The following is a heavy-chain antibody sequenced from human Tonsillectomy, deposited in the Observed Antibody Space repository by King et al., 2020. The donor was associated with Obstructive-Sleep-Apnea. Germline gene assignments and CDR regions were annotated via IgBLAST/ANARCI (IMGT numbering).Heavy chain of an antibody. CDR3: ARVTRGYDYVWGSYRPRWFDP. V-gene: IGHV4-34*01. CDR2: IDHSGST. D-gene: IGHD3-16*02. CDR1: GGSFSGYY. J-gene: IGHJ5*02. Sequence: VQLQQWGAGLLKPSENLSLNCGVYGGSFSGYYWSWIRQPPGKGLEWIGEIDHSGSTNNNPSLKSRVTISVDTSNNQFSLKLSSVTAADTAVYYCARVTRGYDYVWGSYRPRWFDPWGQGTLVTVSS.